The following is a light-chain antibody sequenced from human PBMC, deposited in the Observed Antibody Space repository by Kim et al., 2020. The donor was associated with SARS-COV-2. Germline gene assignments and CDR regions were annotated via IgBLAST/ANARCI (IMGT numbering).Light chain of an antibody. Sequence: SPGGGATRSCRACRLVGIRLACDRHSRGQPPWLLISYAAIRATGIPHRFSGSGSGTDFTLTIGSLESEDFAVYYCQQHTKWPPAPSFGGGTKLEI. CDR1: RLVGIR. CDR2: YAA. J-gene: IGKJ4*01. V-gene: IGKV3-11*01. CDR3: QQHTKWPPAPS.